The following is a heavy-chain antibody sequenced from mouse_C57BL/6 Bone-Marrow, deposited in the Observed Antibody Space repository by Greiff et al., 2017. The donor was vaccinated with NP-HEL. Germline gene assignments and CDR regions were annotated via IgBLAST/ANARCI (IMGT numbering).Heavy chain of an antibody. CDR2: ISDGGSYT. D-gene: IGHD2-3*01. CDR3: ARDRETIYDGYYAYFDY. J-gene: IGHJ2*01. V-gene: IGHV5-4*01. CDR1: GFTFSSYA. Sequence: EVMLVESGGGLVMPGGSLKLSCAASGFTFSSYAMSWVRQTPEKRLEWVATISDGGSYTYYPDNVKGRFTISRDNAKNNLYLQMSHLKSEDTAMYYCARDRETIYDGYYAYFDYWGQGTTLTVSS.